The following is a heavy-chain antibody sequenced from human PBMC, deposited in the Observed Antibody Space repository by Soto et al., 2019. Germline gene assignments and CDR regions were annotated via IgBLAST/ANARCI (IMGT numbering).Heavy chain of an antibody. CDR2: ISSSGSTI. Sequence: QVQLVESGGGLVKPGGSLRLSCAASGFTFSDYYMSWIRQAPGKGLEWVSYISSSGSTIYYADSVKGRFTISRDNAKNSLYLQMSSLRAEDTAVYYCARDRKMGGIRTVTSGAFDIWGQGTMVTVSS. CDR3: ARDRKMGGIRTVTSGAFDI. V-gene: IGHV3-11*01. CDR1: GFTFSDYY. J-gene: IGHJ3*02. D-gene: IGHD4-17*01.